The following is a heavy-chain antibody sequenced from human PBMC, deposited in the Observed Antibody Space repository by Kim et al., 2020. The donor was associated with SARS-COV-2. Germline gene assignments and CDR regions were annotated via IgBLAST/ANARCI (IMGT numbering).Heavy chain of an antibody. J-gene: IGHJ5*01. CDR3: ARHGVFGYSNYAWFDS. V-gene: IGHV5-51*01. Sequence: GESLKISCKASGYSFSNYWIGWVRQMPEKGLEWMGIIYPGDSDIRYSPSFQGQVTFSVDKSITTAYLQWRSLKASDSAMYYCARHGVFGYSNYAWFDSWGQGTLVTVSS. D-gene: IGHD4-4*01. CDR2: IYPGDSDI. CDR1: GYSFSNYW.